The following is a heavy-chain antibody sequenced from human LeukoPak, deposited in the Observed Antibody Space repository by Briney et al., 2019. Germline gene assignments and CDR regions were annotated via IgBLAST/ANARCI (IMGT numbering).Heavy chain of an antibody. V-gene: IGHV4-61*05. CDR3: ARGIAAASERALDI. J-gene: IGHJ3*02. Sequence: SETLSLTCTVSGGSISSSSYSWGWIRQPPGKGLEWIGYISYSGDTNYNPSLKSRVTISVDTSKNQFSLKLSSVTAADTAVYYCARGIAAASERALDIWGQGTMVTVSS. CDR1: GGSISSSSYS. CDR2: ISYSGDT. D-gene: IGHD6-13*01.